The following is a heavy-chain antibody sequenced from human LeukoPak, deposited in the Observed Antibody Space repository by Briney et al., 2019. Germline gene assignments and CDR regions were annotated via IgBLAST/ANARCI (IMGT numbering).Heavy chain of an antibody. J-gene: IGHJ4*02. D-gene: IGHD3-9*01. CDR1: GLTFSSYS. Sequence: PGGSLRLSCAASGLTFSSYSMSWVRRAPGKGLYWVSGISASGSSTYYADSVKGRFTISRDNSKNTLYLQMNSLRTEDTAVYYCAKAEGYDILTGLDYWGQGTLVTVSS. CDR2: ISASGSST. CDR3: AKAEGYDILTGLDY. V-gene: IGHV3-23*01.